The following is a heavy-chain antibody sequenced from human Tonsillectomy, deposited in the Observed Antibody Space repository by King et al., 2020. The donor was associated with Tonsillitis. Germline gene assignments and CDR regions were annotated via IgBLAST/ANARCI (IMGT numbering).Heavy chain of an antibody. Sequence: VQLVESGGGLVQPGGSLRLSCAVSGFTFSRYWMSWVRQAPGKGLEWVANIKEDGSDKHYVESVKGRFTISRDNAKNSLFLQMNSLRAEDTAVYYCATEGGRSGSGYWGQGTLVTVSS. CDR2: IKEDGSDK. CDR3: ATEGGRSGSGY. J-gene: IGHJ4*02. CDR1: GFTFSRYW. D-gene: IGHD3-10*01. V-gene: IGHV3-7*01.